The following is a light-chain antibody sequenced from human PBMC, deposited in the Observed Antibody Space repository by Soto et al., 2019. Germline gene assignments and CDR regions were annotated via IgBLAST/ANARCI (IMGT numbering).Light chain of an antibody. J-gene: IGKJ4*01. V-gene: IGKV3-15*01. CDR3: QQCNNWPPT. CDR1: QSVSTN. Sequence: EIVMTQSPATLSVSPGERATLSCRASQSVSTNLAWYQQKPGQAPGLLIYGASTRATGIPARFSGSGSGTEFTLTISSLQSEDFAVYYCQQCNNWPPTFGGGTKVEIK. CDR2: GAS.